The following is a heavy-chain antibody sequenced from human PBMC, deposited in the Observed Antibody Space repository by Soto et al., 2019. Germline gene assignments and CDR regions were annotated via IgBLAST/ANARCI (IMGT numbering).Heavy chain of an antibody. Sequence: EVQLVESGGGLVQPGGSLKLSCAASGFTFSGSTMHWVRQASGKGLDWVGRIRSKANSYATAYAASVKGRFTISRDDSKNTAYLQMNSLKTEDTAVYYCTRAAFYCSGGSCPRDCFDYWGQGTLVTVSS. V-gene: IGHV3-73*02. CDR2: IRSKANSYAT. CDR1: GFTFSGST. J-gene: IGHJ4*02. CDR3: TRAAFYCSGGSCPRDCFDY. D-gene: IGHD2-15*01.